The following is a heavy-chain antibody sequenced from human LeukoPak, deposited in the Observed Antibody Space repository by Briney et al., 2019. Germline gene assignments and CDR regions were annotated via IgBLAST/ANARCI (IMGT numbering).Heavy chain of an antibody. D-gene: IGHD3-16*02. CDR1: GFTFNTYG. CDR3: AKGRYTKDYFDY. J-gene: IGHJ4*02. CDR2: ILYDGSNE. V-gene: IGHV3-30*18. Sequence: PGGSLRLSCAASGFTFNTYGMHWVPQAPGKGLEWVAVILYDGSNENYADSVKGRFTISRDNSKNTLYLQLNSLRAEDTAVYYCAKGRYTKDYFDYWGQGTLVTVSS.